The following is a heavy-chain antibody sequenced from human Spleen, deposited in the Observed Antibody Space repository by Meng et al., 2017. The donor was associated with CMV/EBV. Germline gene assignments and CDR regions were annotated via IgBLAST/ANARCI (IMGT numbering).Heavy chain of an antibody. V-gene: IGHV3-30-3*01. J-gene: IGHJ4*02. CDR1: GFTFIRYA. CDR3: ARGGSGTFSSQTLNY. CDR2: ISSDVSNK. D-gene: IGHD1-26*01. Sequence: SGFTFIRYAMPWVRQAPGKGLEWLALISSDVSNKYYADSVKGRFTISRDNSKNTLFLQMNSLRPGDTSLYYCARGGSGTFSSQTLNYWGQGTLVTVSS.